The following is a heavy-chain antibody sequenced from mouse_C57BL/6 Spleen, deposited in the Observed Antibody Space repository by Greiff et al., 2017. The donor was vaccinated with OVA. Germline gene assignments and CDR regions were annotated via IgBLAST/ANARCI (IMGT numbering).Heavy chain of an antibody. Sequence: VQLQQSGAELARPGASVKMSCKASGYTFTSYTMHWVKQRPGQGLEWIGYINPSSGYTKYNQKFKDKATLTADKSSSTAYMQLSSLTSEDSAVYYCARGGYFEDWYFDVWGTGTTVTVSS. CDR2: INPSSGYT. CDR3: ARGGYFEDWYFDV. J-gene: IGHJ1*03. V-gene: IGHV1-4*01. D-gene: IGHD2-3*01. CDR1: GYTFTSYT.